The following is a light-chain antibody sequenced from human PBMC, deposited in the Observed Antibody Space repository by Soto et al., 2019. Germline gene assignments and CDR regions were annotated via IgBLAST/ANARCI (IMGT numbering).Light chain of an antibody. J-gene: IGKJ1*01. Sequence: DIQMTQSPSTLSASVGDRVTITCRASQTISSWLAWYQQKPGKAHKLLIYKASSLESGVQSRFSGSGSGTEFTLTISSLQPDDFATYYCQQYNSYSWTFGQGTKVDIK. CDR1: QTISSW. CDR2: KAS. CDR3: QQYNSYSWT. V-gene: IGKV1-5*03.